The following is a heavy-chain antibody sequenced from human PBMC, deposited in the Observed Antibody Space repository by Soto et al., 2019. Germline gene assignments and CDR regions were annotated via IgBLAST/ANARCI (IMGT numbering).Heavy chain of an antibody. Sequence: ASVKVSCKASGYKFINHYIHWVRQAPGVGLEWMGIINPNGGGTDYAQEFQGRVTMTTDTYASTVHMELSSLRSEDTAVYFCARDSSASATSYSFDYWGRGTLVTVSS. CDR2: INPNGGGT. CDR3: ARDSSASATSYSFDY. D-gene: IGHD3-10*01. CDR1: GYKFINHY. V-gene: IGHV1-46*01. J-gene: IGHJ4*02.